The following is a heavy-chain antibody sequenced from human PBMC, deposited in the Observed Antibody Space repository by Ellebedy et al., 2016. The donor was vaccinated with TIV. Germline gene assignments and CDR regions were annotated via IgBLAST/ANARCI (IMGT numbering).Heavy chain of an antibody. CDR1: GGSISSYY. D-gene: IGHD1-26*01. Sequence: MPSETLSLTCTVSGGSISSYYWSWIRRPPGKGLDWIGYIYYSGSTNHNPSLKSRVTISVNTSKNQFSLKLSSVTAADTAVYYCARDRSYSGSYDYWGQGTLVTVSS. J-gene: IGHJ4*02. CDR3: ARDRSYSGSYDY. V-gene: IGHV4-59*08. CDR2: IYYSGST.